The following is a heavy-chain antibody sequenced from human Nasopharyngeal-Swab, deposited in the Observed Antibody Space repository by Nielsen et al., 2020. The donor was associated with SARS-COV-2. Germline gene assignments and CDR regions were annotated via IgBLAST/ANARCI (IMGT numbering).Heavy chain of an antibody. CDR3: ARGGNGDYVRSYYYYFGMDV. J-gene: IGHJ6*02. V-gene: IGHV4-34*01. D-gene: IGHD3-10*02. Sequence: WIRQPPGKGLEWIGEINHSGSTNSNPSLKSRVTISVDTSKNQFSLKLSSVTAADTAVYYCARGGNGDYVRSYYYYFGMDVWGQGTTVTVSS. CDR2: INHSGST.